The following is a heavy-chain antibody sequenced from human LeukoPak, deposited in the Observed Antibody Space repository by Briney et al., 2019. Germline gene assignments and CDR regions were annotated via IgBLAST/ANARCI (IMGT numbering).Heavy chain of an antibody. J-gene: IGHJ3*02. CDR1: GYTFTSYT. D-gene: IGHD6-13*01. V-gene: IGHV1-18*01. CDR3: AREEGAPIAAANI. Sequence: ASVTVSFTSSGYTFTSYTISWVRQAPGQGLEWMGWISPYNGNTNYAQKLQGRVTITTDTSPSTAYMELRSLRSDDPAVYSCAREEGAPIAAANIWGLGTMVTGPS. CDR2: ISPYNGNT.